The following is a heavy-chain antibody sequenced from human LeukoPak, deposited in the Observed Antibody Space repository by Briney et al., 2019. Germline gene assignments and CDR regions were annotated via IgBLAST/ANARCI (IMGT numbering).Heavy chain of an antibody. J-gene: IGHJ4*02. CDR1: GFTFSSYW. V-gene: IGHV3-74*01. Sequence: GGSLRLSCAASGFTFSSYWMYWVRTAPGKGLVWVSRINSDGSTTTYADSVKGRVTISRDNAKNTLYLQMNSLRADDTAVYYCVRLRVPGIDYWGQGTLVTVSS. CDR3: VRLRVPGIDY. D-gene: IGHD6-13*01. CDR2: INSDGSTT.